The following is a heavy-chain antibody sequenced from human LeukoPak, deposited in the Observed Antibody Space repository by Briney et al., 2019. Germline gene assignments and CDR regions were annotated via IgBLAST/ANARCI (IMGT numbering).Heavy chain of an antibody. CDR1: GGSISSGSYY. D-gene: IGHD3-3*01. CDR3: ARAGGYEFWSGYCLDY. CDR2: IYTSGRT. Sequence: KPSETLSLTCSVSGGSISSGSYYWSWIRQPAGKGLEWIGRIYTSGRTNYNPSLQSRVTISVDTSKNQFSLKLSSVTAADTAVYYCARAGGYEFWSGYCLDYWGQGTLVTVSS. J-gene: IGHJ4*02. V-gene: IGHV4-61*02.